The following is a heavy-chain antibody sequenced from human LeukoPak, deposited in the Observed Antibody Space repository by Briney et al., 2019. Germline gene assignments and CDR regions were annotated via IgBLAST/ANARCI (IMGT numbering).Heavy chain of an antibody. J-gene: IGHJ4*02. V-gene: IGHV4-39*01. CDR1: GGSISSSSYY. CDR2: IYYSGST. Sequence: SETLSLTCTVSGGSISSSSYYWGWIRQPPGKGLEWIGSIYYSGSTYYNPSLKSRVTISVDTSKNQFSLKLSSVTAADTAVYYCARHMDHYYDSSGYTDYWGQGTLVTVSS. CDR3: ARHMDHYYDSSGYTDY. D-gene: IGHD3-22*01.